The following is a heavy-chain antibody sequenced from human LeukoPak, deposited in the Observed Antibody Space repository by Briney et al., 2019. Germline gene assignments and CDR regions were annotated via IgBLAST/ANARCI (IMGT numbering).Heavy chain of an antibody. CDR1: GFTFSSYE. V-gene: IGHV3-48*03. J-gene: IGHJ4*02. CDR3: ARLSVTTRDY. Sequence: GGSLRLSCAASGFTFSSYEMNWVRQAPGKGLEWVSYISSSSSTIYYADSVKGRFTISRDNAKNSLYLQMNSLRAEDTAVYYCARLSVTTRDYWGQGTLVTVSS. D-gene: IGHD4-17*01. CDR2: ISSSSSTI.